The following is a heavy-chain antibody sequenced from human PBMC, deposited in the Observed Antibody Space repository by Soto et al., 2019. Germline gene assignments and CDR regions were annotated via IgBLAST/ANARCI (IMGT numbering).Heavy chain of an antibody. CDR2: AYYRSQWYY. CDR1: GDSVSSNSAA. CDR3: CTRIANCRTYNDMDV. J-gene: IGHJ6*04. D-gene: IGHD1-1*01. V-gene: IGHV6-1*01. Sequence: SQTLSLTCAISGDSVSSNSAAWNWIRQSPSRGLEWLGRAYYRSQWYYDSAVSVRSRITVIPDTSKNQFSLQLNSVTPEDTAVYYCCTRIANCRTYNDMDVWGKGTTVTVSS.